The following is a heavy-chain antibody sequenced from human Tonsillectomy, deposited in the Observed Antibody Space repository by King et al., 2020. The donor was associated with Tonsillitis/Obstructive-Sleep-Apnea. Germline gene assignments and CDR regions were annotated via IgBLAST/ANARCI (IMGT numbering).Heavy chain of an antibody. D-gene: IGHD6-13*01. Sequence: VQLQESGPGLVKPSETLSLTCTVSGGSVSSYSYYWSWIRQPPGKGLEWIGYIYYSGSTNYNPALKSRVTISVDTSKNQFSLQLSSMTAADTAVYYCARARPVLYSSSWNGYYFDYWGQGTLVTVSS. CDR3: ARARPVLYSSSWNGYYFDY. J-gene: IGHJ4*02. CDR1: GGSVSSYSYY. V-gene: IGHV4-61*01. CDR2: IYYSGST.